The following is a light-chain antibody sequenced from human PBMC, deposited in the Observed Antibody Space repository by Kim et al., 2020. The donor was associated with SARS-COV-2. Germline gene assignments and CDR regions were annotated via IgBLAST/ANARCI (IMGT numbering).Light chain of an antibody. CDR2: MDT. CDR1: SGNIATYY. CDR3: QSYDTSNWV. Sequence: NFMLTQPLSVSESPGKTVTISCTRSSGNIATYYVQWYQQRPGSSPIAVIHMDTQRLSGVPDRFSGSIDTSSNSASLIISGLKPEDEAVYYCQSYDTSNWVFGGGTQLTVL. V-gene: IGLV6-57*01. J-gene: IGLJ3*02.